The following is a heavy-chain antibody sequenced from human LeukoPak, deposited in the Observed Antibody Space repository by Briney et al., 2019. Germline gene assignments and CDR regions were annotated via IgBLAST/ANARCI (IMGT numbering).Heavy chain of an antibody. J-gene: IGHJ5*02. D-gene: IGHD2-15*01. Sequence: SVKVSCKASGGTFSSYAISWVRQAPGQGLEWMGRIIPIFGTANYAQKFQGGVTITTDESTSTAYMELSSLRSEDTAVYYCARDLGYCSGGSCYAGWFDPWGQGTLVTVSS. CDR2: IIPIFGTA. V-gene: IGHV1-69*05. CDR1: GGTFSSYA. CDR3: ARDLGYCSGGSCYAGWFDP.